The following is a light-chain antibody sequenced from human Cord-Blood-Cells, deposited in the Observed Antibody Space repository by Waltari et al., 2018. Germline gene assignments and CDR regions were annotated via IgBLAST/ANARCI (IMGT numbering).Light chain of an antibody. CDR1: QSLLHSNGYNY. CDR3: MQAIQTPLT. V-gene: IGKV2-28*01. CDR2: LGS. J-gene: IGKJ4*01. Sequence: DIVMTQSPLSLPVTPGEPASISCRSSQSLLHSNGYNYLDWYLQKPGQSPQLLIYLGSNRASGVPDRFSGSGSGTDFTLTISRLEADDVGVYYCMQAIQTPLTFGGGTKVEIK.